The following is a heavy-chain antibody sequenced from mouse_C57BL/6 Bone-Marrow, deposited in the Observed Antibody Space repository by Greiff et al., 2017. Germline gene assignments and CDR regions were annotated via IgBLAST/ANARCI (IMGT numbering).Heavy chain of an antibody. J-gene: IGHJ3*01. CDR1: GFSFNTYA. CDR2: IRSKSNNYAT. CDR3: VRDGYYDYSWFAY. D-gene: IGHD2-4*01. V-gene: IGHV10-1*01. Sequence: EVQGVESGGGLVQPKGSLKLSCAASGFSFNTYAMNWVRQAPGKGLEWVARIRSKSNNYATYYADSVKDRFTISRDDSESMLYLQMNNLKTEDTAMYYCVRDGYYDYSWFAYWGQGTLVTVSA.